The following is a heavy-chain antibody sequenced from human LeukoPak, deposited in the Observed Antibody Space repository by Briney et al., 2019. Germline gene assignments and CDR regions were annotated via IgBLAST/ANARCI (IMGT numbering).Heavy chain of an antibody. CDR3: ARTYSSSWYLDY. CDR1: GYTFTSYY. D-gene: IGHD6-13*01. V-gene: IGHV1-46*01. CDR2: INPSGGST. J-gene: IGHJ4*02. Sequence: ASVKVSCKASGYTFTSYYMHWVRQAPGQGLEWMGIINPSGGSTSYAQKLQGRVTMTTDTSTSTAYMELRSLRSDDTAVYYCARTYSSSWYLDYWGQGTLVTVSS.